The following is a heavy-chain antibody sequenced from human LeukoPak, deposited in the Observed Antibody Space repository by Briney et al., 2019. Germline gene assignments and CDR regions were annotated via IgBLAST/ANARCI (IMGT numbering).Heavy chain of an antibody. J-gene: IGHJ6*02. CDR2: VNNNGGTT. D-gene: IGHD5-24*01. Sequence: GGSLRLSCSASGFIFTSYPMHWVRQAPGKGLEYVAVVNNNGGTTYYADSVKGRFTISRDNSKNTLYLQMSSLRPEDTAVYYCVRGWRNMDVWGQGTTVTVSS. CDR1: GFIFTSYP. V-gene: IGHV3-64D*06. CDR3: VRGWRNMDV.